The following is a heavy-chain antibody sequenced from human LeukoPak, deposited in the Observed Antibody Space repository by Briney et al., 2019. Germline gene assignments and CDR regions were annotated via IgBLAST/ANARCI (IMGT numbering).Heavy chain of an antibody. J-gene: IGHJ4*02. CDR3: AKGNTHWELYDY. D-gene: IGHD4-23*01. Sequence: PGGSLRLSCAASGFTLSNHWMHWVRQAPGKGLVWVSRISGDEIWTSYADSVKGRFTISRDNSKNTVYLQMNSLRAEDTAIYYCAKGNTHWELYDYWGQGTLVTVAS. CDR2: ISGDEIWT. V-gene: IGHV3-74*01. CDR1: GFTLSNHW.